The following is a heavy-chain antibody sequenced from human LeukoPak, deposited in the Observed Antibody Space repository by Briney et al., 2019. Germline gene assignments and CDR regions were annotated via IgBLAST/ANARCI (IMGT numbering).Heavy chain of an antibody. V-gene: IGHV3-33*01. J-gene: IGHJ4*02. CDR1: GFILTNYG. CDR3: ARDLAFFALSP. Sequence: PGGSLRLSCAAPGFILTNYGMHWVRQAPGRGLEWVAGISYDESKTYFGDSVKGRFTISRDTSKNTLYLQMNSLRIEDTAVYYCARDLAFFALSPGGQGTLVTVSS. CDR2: ISYDESKT. D-gene: IGHD3-3*02.